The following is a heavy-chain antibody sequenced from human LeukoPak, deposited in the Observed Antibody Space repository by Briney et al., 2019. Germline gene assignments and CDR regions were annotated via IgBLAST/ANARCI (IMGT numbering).Heavy chain of an antibody. CDR3: ARDKYYFDY. J-gene: IGHJ4*02. CDR2: IKQDGSEK. Sequence: GGSLRLSCAASGFTFSSYEMNWVRQAPGKGLEWVANIKQDGSEKYYVDSVKGRFTISRDNAKNSLYLQMNSLRAEDTAVYYCARDKYYFDYWGQGTLVTVSS. V-gene: IGHV3-7*01. CDR1: GFTFSSYE.